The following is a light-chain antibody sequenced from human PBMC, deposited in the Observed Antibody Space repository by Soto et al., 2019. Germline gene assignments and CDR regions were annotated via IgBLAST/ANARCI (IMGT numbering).Light chain of an antibody. CDR1: RSTTY. J-gene: IGKJ1*01. CDR2: GSS. Sequence: EVVLTQSPGTLSLSPGEKASLSCRASRSTTYLAWYQQKPGQAPRLLIYGSSTRAPGTPDRFSASGSGTDFTLTISRLEPEDFAVYFCQRYGRSQWTFDQGTKVDMK. V-gene: IGKV3-20*01. CDR3: QRYGRSQWT.